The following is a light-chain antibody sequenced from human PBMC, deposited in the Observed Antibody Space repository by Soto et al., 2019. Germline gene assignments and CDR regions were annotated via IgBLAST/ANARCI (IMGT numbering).Light chain of an antibody. Sequence: PSASVVDRFTITYGASQTISIFLNWYQQKPGKAPKLLIYGASTLQGGVPSRFSGSGSGTDFTLTISHLQPEDFATYYCQRSYGSPPWTFGQGTKVDIK. CDR3: QRSYGSPPWT. CDR2: GAS. J-gene: IGKJ1*01. CDR1: QTISIF. V-gene: IGKV1-39*01.